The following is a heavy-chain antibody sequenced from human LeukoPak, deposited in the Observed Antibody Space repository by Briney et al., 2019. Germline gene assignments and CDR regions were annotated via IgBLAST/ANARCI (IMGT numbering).Heavy chain of an antibody. CDR1: GFTFSRSW. Sequence: GGSLRLSCTASGFTFSRSWMNWIRQARGKGLEWVANINPDGDGMRFVDSVKGRFTMSRDNAQSSLHLQMNSLRVEDTAFYYCAAWTDRGYSYWGQGVLATVSS. V-gene: IGHV3-7*01. CDR3: AAWTDRGYSY. CDR2: INPDGDGM. D-gene: IGHD5-12*01. J-gene: IGHJ4*02.